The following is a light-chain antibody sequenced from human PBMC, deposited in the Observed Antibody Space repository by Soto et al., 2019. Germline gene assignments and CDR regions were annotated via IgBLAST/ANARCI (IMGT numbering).Light chain of an antibody. J-gene: IGKJ1*01. CDR1: QTISSW. V-gene: IGKV1-5*03. Sequence: DIQMTRSPSTLSGSVGDRVTITCRASQTISSWLAWYQQEPGKAPKLLIYKASTLKSGVPSRFSGSGSGTEFTLTISXLQPDDFATYYCQHYNSYSEAFGQGTKV. CDR3: QHYNSYSEA. CDR2: KAS.